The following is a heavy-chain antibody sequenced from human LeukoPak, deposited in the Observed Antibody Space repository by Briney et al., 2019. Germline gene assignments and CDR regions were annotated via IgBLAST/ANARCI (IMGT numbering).Heavy chain of an antibody. CDR2: IGTGTSTV. CDR3: VRDKDRGFDS. J-gene: IGHJ4*02. Sequence: GGSLRLSCAASGFTFTSYTMNWVRQAPGKGLEWVSHIGTGTSTVGYADSIKGRFTISRDNAKNSVDLQMSSLRVDDSAVYYCVRDKDRGFDSWGQGTLVTVPS. D-gene: IGHD5-12*01. CDR1: GFTFTSYT. V-gene: IGHV3-48*01.